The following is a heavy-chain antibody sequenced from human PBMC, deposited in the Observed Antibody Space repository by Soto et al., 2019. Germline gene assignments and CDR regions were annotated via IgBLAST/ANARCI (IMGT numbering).Heavy chain of an antibody. J-gene: IGHJ4*02. Sequence: SETLSLTCTVSGGSISSYYWSWIRQPPGKGLEWIGYIYYSGSTNYNPSLKSRVTISVDTSKNQFSLKLSSGTAADTAVYYCARSTGGYSYGPASFDYWGQGTLVTVSS. CDR1: GGSISSYY. V-gene: IGHV4-59*01. CDR3: ARSTGGYSYGPASFDY. D-gene: IGHD5-18*01. CDR2: IYYSGST.